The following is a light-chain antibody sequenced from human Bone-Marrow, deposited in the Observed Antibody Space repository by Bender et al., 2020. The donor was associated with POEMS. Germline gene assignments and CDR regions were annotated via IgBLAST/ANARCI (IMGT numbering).Light chain of an antibody. CDR2: EVT. Sequence: QSALTQPASVSGSPGQSITISCTGTSSDVGSSDLVSWYQQHPGKAPKLMIYEVTERPSGVSNRFSGSKSGNTASLTIPGLQADDEADYYCAAYTGTTVVFGGGTKLTVL. CDR1: SSDVGSSDL. CDR3: AAYTGTTVV. J-gene: IGLJ2*01. V-gene: IGLV2-14*02.